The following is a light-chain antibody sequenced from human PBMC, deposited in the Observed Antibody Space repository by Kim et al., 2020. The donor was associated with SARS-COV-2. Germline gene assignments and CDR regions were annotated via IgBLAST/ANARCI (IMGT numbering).Light chain of an antibody. CDR3: QQYYSTPLT. CDR2: CAS. J-gene: IGKJ4*01. V-gene: IGKV4-1*01. Sequence: GTINCESSQSVLYSSKNKNYLALDQKKPEQPPKLLIYCASTRESGVPDRFSGRESGTDFTLTIRSLQAEDVAVYYCQQYYSTPLTFGGGTKVEIK. CDR1: QSVLYSSKNKNY.